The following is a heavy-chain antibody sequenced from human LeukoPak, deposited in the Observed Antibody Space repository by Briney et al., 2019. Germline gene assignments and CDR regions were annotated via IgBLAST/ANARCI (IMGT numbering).Heavy chain of an antibody. CDR3: ARLRTMVRGGDYMDV. CDR2: INHSGST. J-gene: IGHJ6*03. V-gene: IGHV4-34*01. D-gene: IGHD3-10*01. Sequence: PSETLSLTCAVYGGSFSGYYWSWIRQPPGKGLEWIGEINHSGSTNYNPSLKSRVTISVDTSKNQFSLKLSSVTAADTAVYYCARLRTMVRGGDYMDVWGKGTTVTISS. CDR1: GGSFSGYY.